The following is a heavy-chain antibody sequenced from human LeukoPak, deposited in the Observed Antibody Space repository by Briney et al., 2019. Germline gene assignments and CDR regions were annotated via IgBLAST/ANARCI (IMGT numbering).Heavy chain of an antibody. Sequence: PSETLSLTCTVSGGSISSYYWSWIRQPPGKGLEWIGYIYYSGSTNYNPSLKSRVTISVDTSKNQFSLQLNSVTPEDTAVYYCARDKTGDVDFDLWGRGTLVTVSS. CDR3: ARDKTGDVDFDL. D-gene: IGHD7-27*01. J-gene: IGHJ2*01. CDR1: GGSISSYY. V-gene: IGHV4-59*12. CDR2: IYYSGST.